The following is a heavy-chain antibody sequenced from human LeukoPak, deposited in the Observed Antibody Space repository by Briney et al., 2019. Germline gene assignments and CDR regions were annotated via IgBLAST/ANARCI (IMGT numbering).Heavy chain of an antibody. V-gene: IGHV3-7*01. J-gene: IGHJ4*02. CDR3: ASGAGWESGY. D-gene: IGHD1-26*01. Sequence: GGSLRLSSAVSGSTSSRNFMSWVRQTPEKGLEWVANIDQDGSEKNYVGSVKGRFTISRDNAKNSLFLQMNSLRAEDTAIYYCASGAGWESGYWGQGTLVTVSS. CDR1: GSTSSRNF. CDR2: IDQDGSEK.